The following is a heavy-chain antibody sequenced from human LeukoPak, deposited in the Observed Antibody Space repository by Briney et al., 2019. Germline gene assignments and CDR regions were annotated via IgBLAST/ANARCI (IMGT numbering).Heavy chain of an antibody. D-gene: IGHD2-2*01. J-gene: IGHJ4*02. V-gene: IGHV4-31*03. CDR2: IYYSGST. Sequence: SETLSLTCTVSGGSISSGGYYWSWIRQHPGKGLEWIGYIYYSGSTYYNPSLKSRVTISVDTSKNQFSLKLSSVTAADTAVYYCARGGVYCSSTSCSLGFDYWGQGTLVTVSS. CDR3: ARGGVYCSSTSCSLGFDY. CDR1: GGSISSGGYY.